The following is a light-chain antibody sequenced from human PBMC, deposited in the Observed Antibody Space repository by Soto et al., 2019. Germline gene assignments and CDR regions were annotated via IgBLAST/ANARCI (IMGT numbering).Light chain of an antibody. CDR1: SSNIGSYP. V-gene: IGLV1-47*02. CDR3: AAWDASMSGHV. CDR2: SDD. Sequence: QSVLTQSPSSSGTPGQRVTISCYGSSSNIGSYPVYWYQQLPGTAPKLLMNSDDQRPSGVPDRFSASKSGTSASLAISGLRSEDEADYYCAAWDASMSGHVFGAGTKLTVL. J-gene: IGLJ1*01.